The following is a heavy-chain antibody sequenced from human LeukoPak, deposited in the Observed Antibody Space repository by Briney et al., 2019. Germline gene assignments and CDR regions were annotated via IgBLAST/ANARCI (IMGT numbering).Heavy chain of an antibody. CDR3: AKERASSGMMEGVLHM. CDR1: GFTFNSYA. CDR2: ISGSGSHT. D-gene: IGHD2-8*01. J-gene: IGHJ3*02. V-gene: IGHV3-23*01. Sequence: GGSLRLSCAASGFTFNSYAMNWVRQAPGKGLEWVSSISGSGSHTYYADSVQGRFTVSRDNSKNTVNLHLNTVRAEDTAVYYCAKERASSGMMEGVLHMWGQGTTVSVSS.